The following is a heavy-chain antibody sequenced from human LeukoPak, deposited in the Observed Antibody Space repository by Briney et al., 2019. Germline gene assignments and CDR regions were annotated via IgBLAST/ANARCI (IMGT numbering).Heavy chain of an antibody. CDR1: GYIFTGHY. CDR2: INPKTGGT. V-gene: IGHV1-2*06. D-gene: IGHD5-24*01. Sequence: GASVKVSCKASGYIFTGHYMNWVLQVPGQGLEWMGRINPKTGGTNYAQNFQGRVTMTRDTSISTTYMELSRLRPDDTAVYYCARVGDGLNDAFDIWGQGTMVTVSS. J-gene: IGHJ3*02. CDR3: ARVGDGLNDAFDI.